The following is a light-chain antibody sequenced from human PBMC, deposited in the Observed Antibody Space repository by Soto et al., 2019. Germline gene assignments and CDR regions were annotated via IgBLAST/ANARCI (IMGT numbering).Light chain of an antibody. Sequence: DIQMTQSPSAMSASLGARVTITCRASQGISNSLAWFQQKPGKVPKRLIYGASTLQSGAPSRFSGNASGAAFTLTISSLQPEDFETYYCLQYNSYPFTFGGGTKVDIK. J-gene: IGKJ4*01. CDR3: LQYNSYPFT. CDR1: QGISNS. V-gene: IGKV1-17*03. CDR2: GAS.